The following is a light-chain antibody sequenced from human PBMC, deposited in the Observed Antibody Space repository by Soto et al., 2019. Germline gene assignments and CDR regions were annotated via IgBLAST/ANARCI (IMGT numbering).Light chain of an antibody. CDR3: QQYNSYPYT. CDR2: KAS. J-gene: IGKJ2*01. CDR1: QTISTW. Sequence: DIQMTQSPSTLSASVGDRVTITCRASQTISTWLAWYQQKPGKAPKILIYKASTLESGVPSRFSGSASGTEFTLTISSLQPDDFATYYCQQYNSYPYTFGQGTKLEIK. V-gene: IGKV1-5*03.